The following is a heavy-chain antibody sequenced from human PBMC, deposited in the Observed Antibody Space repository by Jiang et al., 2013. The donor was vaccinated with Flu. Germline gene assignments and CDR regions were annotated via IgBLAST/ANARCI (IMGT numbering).Heavy chain of an antibody. V-gene: IGHV1-69*01. Sequence: QSGAEVKKPGSSVKVSCKISGGTFNTYEITWVRQAPGQGLEWMGGIIPLFGTPNYAQKFQGRVTITADGSTDTAYMELRSLRSDDTAVYFCTRGDANEHGDYVRFDPWGQGTLVTVSS. CDR1: GGTFNTYE. J-gene: IGHJ5*02. D-gene: IGHD3-10*02. CDR3: TRGDANEHGDYVRFDP. CDR2: IIPLFGTP.